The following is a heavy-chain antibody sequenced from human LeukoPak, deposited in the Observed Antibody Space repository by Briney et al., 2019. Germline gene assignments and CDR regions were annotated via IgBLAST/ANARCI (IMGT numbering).Heavy chain of an antibody. CDR3: ARDRHDYTHYFDY. J-gene: IGHJ4*02. V-gene: IGHV3-7*01. Sequence: GGSLRLSCAASGFTFSTYWMSWVRQAPGKGLEWVANIKQDGSEKYYVDSVKGRFTISRDNARNSLYLQMNSLRAEDTAVYYCARDRHDYTHYFDYWGQGTLVTVSS. CDR2: IKQDGSEK. D-gene: IGHD4-11*01. CDR1: GFTFSTYW.